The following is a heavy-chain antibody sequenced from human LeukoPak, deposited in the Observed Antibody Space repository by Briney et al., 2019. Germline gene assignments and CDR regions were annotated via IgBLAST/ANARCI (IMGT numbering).Heavy chain of an antibody. J-gene: IGHJ5*02. CDR2: IYYSGST. CDR1: GGSISSYY. Sequence: MPSETLSLTCTVSGGSISSYYWSWIREPPGKGLEWIGYIYYSGSTNYNPSLKSRVTISVDTSKNQFSLKLSSVTAADTAVYYCARYLRSGSYYWFDPWGQGTLVTGPS. CDR3: ARYLRSGSYYWFDP. D-gene: IGHD3-10*01. V-gene: IGHV4-59*01.